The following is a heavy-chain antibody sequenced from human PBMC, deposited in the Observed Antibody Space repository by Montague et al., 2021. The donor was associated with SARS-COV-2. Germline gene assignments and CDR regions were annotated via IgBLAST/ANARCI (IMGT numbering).Heavy chain of an antibody. CDR2: IYYTGSR. J-gene: IGHJ5*01. CDR3: ARHARGEGYTSWFDS. Sequence: SETLSLTCSVSGDSVSRWSWDWSWNRQPPGKGLEWNGYIYYTGSRSYXSSLKSRLTISVDTSKNQFSLKLSSVTAADTAVYYCARHARGEGYTSWFDSWGQGTLVTVSS. CDR1: GDSVSRWSWD. V-gene: IGHV4-61*01. D-gene: IGHD5-24*01.